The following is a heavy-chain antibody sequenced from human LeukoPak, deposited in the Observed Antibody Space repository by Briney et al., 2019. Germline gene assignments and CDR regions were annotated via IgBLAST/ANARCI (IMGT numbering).Heavy chain of an antibody. D-gene: IGHD6-19*01. CDR3: ARVPGYSSGWYPIDY. CDR1: GYTFSSYG. Sequence: ASVKVSCKASGYTFSSYGITWVRQAPGQGLEWMGWISAYNGNTNYAQKLQGRVTMTTDTPTSTAYMELRSLRSDDTAVYYCARVPGYSSGWYPIDYWGQGTLVTVSP. CDR2: ISAYNGNT. J-gene: IGHJ4*02. V-gene: IGHV1-18*01.